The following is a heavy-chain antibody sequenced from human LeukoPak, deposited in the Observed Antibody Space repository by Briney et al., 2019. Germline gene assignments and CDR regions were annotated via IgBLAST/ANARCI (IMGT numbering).Heavy chain of an antibody. V-gene: IGHV4-59*02. CDR3: AREVRSAWASFDP. Sequence: SETLSLTCTVSGVSVRTYYWSWIRQSPDKGLEWLGYIYHSGNTKYTPNPSLKSRVTVSLDTSKNQFSLKLSSVTAADTAVYYCAREVRSAWASFDPWGQGTLVTVSS. D-gene: IGHD1-26*01. CDR1: GVSVRTYY. CDR2: IYHSGNT. J-gene: IGHJ5*02.